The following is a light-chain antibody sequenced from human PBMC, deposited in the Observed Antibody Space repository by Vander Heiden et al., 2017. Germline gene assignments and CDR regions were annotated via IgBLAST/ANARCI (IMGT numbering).Light chain of an antibody. V-gene: IGLV1-44*01. J-gene: IGLJ2*01. CDR3: AAWDDSLNGQVV. CDR1: NSNIGSNA. Sequence: QSVLTQPPSASGTPGQRVTISCSGSNSNIGSNAVNWYQQVPGTAPKLLIYAINQRPSGVPDRFSGSKSGTSASLAISGLQSEDEADYYCAAWDDSLNGQVVFGGGTKL. CDR2: AIN.